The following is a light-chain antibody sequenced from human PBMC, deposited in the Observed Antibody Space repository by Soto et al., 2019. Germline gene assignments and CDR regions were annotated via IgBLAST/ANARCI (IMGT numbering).Light chain of an antibody. V-gene: IGKV3-20*01. Sequence: EIVLTQSPGTLSLSLGERGTLSCRASQSVDSTYLTWYQQKPGQAPRLLIYGASSRATGIPDRFSGSGSGTDFTLTISRLEPEDFAVYYCQQYGSSPPWTFGQGTKVDIK. CDR2: GAS. CDR3: QQYGSSPPWT. CDR1: QSVDSTY. J-gene: IGKJ1*01.